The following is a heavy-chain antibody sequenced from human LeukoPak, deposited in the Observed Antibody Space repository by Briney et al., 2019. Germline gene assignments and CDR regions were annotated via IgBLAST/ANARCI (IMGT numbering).Heavy chain of an antibody. V-gene: IGHV4-59*08. Sequence: SETLSLTCTVSGGSIGSYYWNWIRQPPGKGLEWIGYVYYSGTTNYNPSLKSRVSISVDTSKNQFSLKLSSVTATDTAMYYCARQHYLGELSLPWFDPWGQGTLVTVSS. CDR2: VYYSGTT. J-gene: IGHJ5*02. D-gene: IGHD3-16*02. CDR1: GGSIGSYY. CDR3: ARQHYLGELSLPWFDP.